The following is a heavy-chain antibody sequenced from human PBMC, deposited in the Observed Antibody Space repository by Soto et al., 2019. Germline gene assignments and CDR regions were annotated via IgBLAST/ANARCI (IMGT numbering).Heavy chain of an antibody. CDR3: ARDLSVTIFGVVNYYMDV. V-gene: IGHV1-46*03. CDR1: GYSFTIYY. J-gene: IGHJ6*03. CDR2: INPSGGST. Sequence: ASVKVSCKASGYSFTIYYMHWVRQAPGQGLEWMGIINPSGGSTSYAQKFQGRVTMTRDTSTSTVYMELSSLRSEDTAVYYCARDLSVTIFGVVNYYMDVWGKGTTVTVSS. D-gene: IGHD3-3*01.